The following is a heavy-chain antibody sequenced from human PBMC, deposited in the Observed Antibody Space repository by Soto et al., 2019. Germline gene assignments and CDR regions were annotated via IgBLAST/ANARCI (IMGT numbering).Heavy chain of an antibody. CDR1: GGSISSGAHY. Sequence: TLSLTCIVSGGSISSGAHYWVCMRQGPGKGLEWIGYIYHSGSTYYNPSLKSRLSISVDTSKNQFSLRLSSVTAADTAVYYCARGRSGLNAESFDFWGQGTLVTVSS. V-gene: IGHV4-31*03. D-gene: IGHD1-26*01. CDR2: IYHSGST. CDR3: ARGRSGLNAESFDF. J-gene: IGHJ4*02.